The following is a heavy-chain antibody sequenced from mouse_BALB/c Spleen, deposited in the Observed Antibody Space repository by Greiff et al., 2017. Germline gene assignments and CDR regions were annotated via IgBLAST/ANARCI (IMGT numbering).Heavy chain of an antibody. CDR3: ARRREYGNYFDY. V-gene: IGHV5-9-3*01. CDR2: ISSGGSYT. D-gene: IGHD2-10*02. CDR1: GFTFSSYA. Sequence: DVHLVESGGGLVKPGGSLKLSCAASGFTFSSYAMSWVRQTPEKRLEWVATISSGGSYTYYPDSVKGRFTISRDNAKNTLYLQMSSLRSEDTAMYYCARRREYGNYFDYWGQGTTLTVSS. J-gene: IGHJ2*01.